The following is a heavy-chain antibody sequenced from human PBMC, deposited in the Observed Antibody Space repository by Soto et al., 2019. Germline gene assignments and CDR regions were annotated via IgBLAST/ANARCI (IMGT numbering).Heavy chain of an antibody. J-gene: IGHJ4*02. CDR3: ATHPPYGPLAH. D-gene: IGHD3-3*02. V-gene: IGHV4-39*01. CDR2: IYYSENT. CDR1: GGSISSSSYY. Sequence: SETLSLTCTVSGGSISSSSYYWGWIRQPPGKGLEWIGNIYYSENTYYNPSLKSRVTISVDTSKNQFSLRLTSVTAADTAVYYCATHPPYGPLAHWGQGTLVTVSS.